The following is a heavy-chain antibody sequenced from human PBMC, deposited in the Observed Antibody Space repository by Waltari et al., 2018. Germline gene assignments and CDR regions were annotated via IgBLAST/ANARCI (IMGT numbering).Heavy chain of an antibody. Sequence: EVQLVESGGGLVQPGGSLRLSCAASGFTFSSYAMPWVRQAPGKGLEYVSAISSNGVSTYYADSVKGRFTISRDNSKNTLYLQMGSLRAEDMAVYYCARPLASLYYYGSGAHYGMDVWGQGTTVTVSS. CDR1: GFTFSSYA. J-gene: IGHJ6*02. D-gene: IGHD3-10*01. CDR3: ARPLASLYYYGSGAHYGMDV. V-gene: IGHV3-64*07. CDR2: ISSNGVST.